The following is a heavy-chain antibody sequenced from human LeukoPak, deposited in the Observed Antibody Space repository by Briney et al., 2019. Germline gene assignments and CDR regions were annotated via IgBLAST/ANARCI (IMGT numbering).Heavy chain of an antibody. V-gene: IGHV6-1*01. D-gene: IGHD3-3*01. CDR2: TYYRSKWYN. J-gene: IGHJ4*02. CDR1: GDSVSSNSAA. CDR3: ARVSYDFWSGYYLPFDY. Sequence: SQTLSLTCAISGDSVSSNSAAWNWIRQSPSRGLEWLGRTYYRSKWYNDYAVSVKSRITINPDTSKNQFSLQLNSVTPEDTAVYYCARVSYDFWSGYYLPFDYWGQGTLVTVSS.